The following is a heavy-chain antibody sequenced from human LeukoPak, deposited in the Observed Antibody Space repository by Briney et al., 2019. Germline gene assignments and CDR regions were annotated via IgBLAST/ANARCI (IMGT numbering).Heavy chain of an antibody. CDR3: ARVSDYGDHGDY. Sequence: PGGSLRLSCAASGFTFSSYAMSWVRQAPGKGLEWVSAISGSGGSTYYADSVKGRFTISRDNSKNTLYLQMNSLRAEDTAVYYCARVSDYGDHGDYWGQGTLVTVSS. D-gene: IGHD4-17*01. CDR1: GFTFSSYA. J-gene: IGHJ4*02. CDR2: ISGSGGST. V-gene: IGHV3-23*01.